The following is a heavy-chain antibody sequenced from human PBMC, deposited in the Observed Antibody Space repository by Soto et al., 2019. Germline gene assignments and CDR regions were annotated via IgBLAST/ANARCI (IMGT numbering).Heavy chain of an antibody. V-gene: IGHV3-74*01. CDR2: INSDGTST. Sequence: GGSLRLSCAASGFTFSNYWMHWVRQVPGKGLAWVSRINSDGTSTSYADSVKGRFTISRDNAKSTLYLQMNSLRAEDTAVYYCARDPAPSGWYDYWGQGTLVTVSS. CDR1: GFTFSNYW. D-gene: IGHD6-19*01. CDR3: ARDPAPSGWYDY. J-gene: IGHJ4*02.